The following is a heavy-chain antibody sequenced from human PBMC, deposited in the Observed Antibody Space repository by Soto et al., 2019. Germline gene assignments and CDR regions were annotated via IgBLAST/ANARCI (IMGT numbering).Heavy chain of an antibody. CDR1: GFTFSNYW. J-gene: IGHJ4*02. CDR3: VRDSHGDY. CDR2: IDHDGPT. Sequence: EVQLVDSGGGLVQPGGSLRLSCAGSGFTFSNYWMHWVRQAPGKGLEWVSRIDHDGPTDYADSVRGRFTISRDNAENTLYLQMNSPRPEDTAVYYCVRDSHGDYWGQGTLVTVSS. V-gene: IGHV3-74*01.